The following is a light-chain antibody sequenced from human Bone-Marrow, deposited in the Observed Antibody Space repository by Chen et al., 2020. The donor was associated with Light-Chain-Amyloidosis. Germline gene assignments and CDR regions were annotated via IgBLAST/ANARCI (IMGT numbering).Light chain of an antibody. V-gene: IGLV2-14*01. J-gene: IGLJ2*01. CDR3: SSYTSIGKVV. CDR1: TSDVGGYNY. Sequence: QSALTPPASVSGSPGQSTTISCTGTTSDVGGYNYVSWYQQYPGKAPKLMISEVSARPSGVSNRFSGSKSGNTASLTISGLQAEDEADYYCSSYTSIGKVVFGGGTTVTVL. CDR2: EVS.